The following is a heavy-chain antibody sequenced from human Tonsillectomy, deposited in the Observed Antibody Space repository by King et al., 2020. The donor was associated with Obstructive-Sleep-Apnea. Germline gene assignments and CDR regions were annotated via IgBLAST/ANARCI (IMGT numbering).Heavy chain of an antibody. CDR1: GFTFSSYA. V-gene: IGHV3-23*04. Sequence: EVQLVESGGGLVQPGGSLRLSCAASGFTFSSYALSWVRQPPGKGLEWVSAISGSGGSTYDADSVKGRFTISRDNAKNKLYLQMNRLRAEDTAVYYCAKDLGYSYAWDYWGQGTLVTVSS. D-gene: IGHD5-18*01. J-gene: IGHJ4*02. CDR2: ISGSGGST. CDR3: AKDLGYSYAWDY.